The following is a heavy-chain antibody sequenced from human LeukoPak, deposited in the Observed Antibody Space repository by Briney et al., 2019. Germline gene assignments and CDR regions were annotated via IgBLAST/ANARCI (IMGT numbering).Heavy chain of an antibody. J-gene: IGHJ4*02. Sequence: SETLSLTCTVSGGSISSYYWSWIRQPPVKGLEWIGYIYYSGSTNYNPSLKSRVTISVDTSKNQFSLKLSSVTAADTAVYYCARAPIAVPNYFDYWGQGTLVTVSS. CDR2: IYYSGST. D-gene: IGHD6-19*01. CDR1: GGSISSYY. CDR3: ARAPIAVPNYFDY. V-gene: IGHV4-59*01.